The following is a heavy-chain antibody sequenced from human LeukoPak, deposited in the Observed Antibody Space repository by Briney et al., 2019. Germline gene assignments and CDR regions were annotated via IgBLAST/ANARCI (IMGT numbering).Heavy chain of an antibody. CDR3: ARLRGYSGYDATADY. CDR1: GGSFSGYY. CDR2: INHSGST. Sequence: PSETLSLTCAVYGGSFSGYYWSWIRQPPGKGLEWIGEINHSGSTNYNPSLKSRVTISVDTSKNQFSLKLSSVTAADTAVYYCARLRGYSGYDATADYWGQGTLVTVSS. D-gene: IGHD5-12*01. J-gene: IGHJ4*02. V-gene: IGHV4-34*01.